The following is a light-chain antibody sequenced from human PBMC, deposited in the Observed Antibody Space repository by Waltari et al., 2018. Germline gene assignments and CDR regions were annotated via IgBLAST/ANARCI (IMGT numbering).Light chain of an antibody. CDR3: CSYAGSSYYV. CDR2: EGS. Sequence: QSALTQPASVSGSPGQSITISCTGTSSDVGSYNPVSWYQQHPGKAPKLMIYEGSKRPSGVSNRFSGSKSGNTASLTISGLQAEDEADYYCCSYAGSSYYVFGTGTKVPVL. V-gene: IGLV2-23*01. J-gene: IGLJ1*01. CDR1: SSDVGSYNP.